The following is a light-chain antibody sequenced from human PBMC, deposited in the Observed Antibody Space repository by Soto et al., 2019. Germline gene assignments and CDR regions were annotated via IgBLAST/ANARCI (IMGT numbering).Light chain of an antibody. Sequence: EIVLTQSPGTLSLSPGERATLSCRASQSVRSSHLAWYQQMPGQAPRLLIYGTSNRATGIPDRFSGSGSGTDFTLTISRLEPEDFAVYYCQQYSSSPFTFGGGTKVDIK. CDR3: QQYSSSPFT. CDR2: GTS. J-gene: IGKJ4*01. CDR1: QSVRSSH. V-gene: IGKV3-20*01.